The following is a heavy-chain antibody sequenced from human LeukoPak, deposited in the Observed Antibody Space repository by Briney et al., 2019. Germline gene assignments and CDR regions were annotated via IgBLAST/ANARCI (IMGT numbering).Heavy chain of an antibody. CDR3: AREGGATVTSDAFDI. Sequence: PSETLSLTCTVSGGSISGYYWSWIRQPPGKGLEWIGYIYSSGTTNYNPSLKSQITISLDTSKNQFSLKLSSVTAADTAVYYCAREGGATVTSDAFDIWGQGTMVTVSS. CDR2: IYSSGTT. J-gene: IGHJ3*02. V-gene: IGHV4-59*01. D-gene: IGHD4-11*01. CDR1: GGSISGYY.